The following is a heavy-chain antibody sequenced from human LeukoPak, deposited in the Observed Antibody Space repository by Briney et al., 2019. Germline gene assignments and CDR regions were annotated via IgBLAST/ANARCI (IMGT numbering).Heavy chain of an antibody. CDR3: ANSVQWELQPFDY. D-gene: IGHD1-26*01. CDR2: ISGSGGST. CDR1: GFTFSSYA. Sequence: GSLRLSCAASGFTFSSYAMSWVRQAPGKGLEWVSAISGSGGSTYYADSVKGRFTISRDNSKNTLYLQMTSLRAEDTAVYYCANSVQWELQPFDYWGQGTLVTVSS. J-gene: IGHJ4*02. V-gene: IGHV3-23*01.